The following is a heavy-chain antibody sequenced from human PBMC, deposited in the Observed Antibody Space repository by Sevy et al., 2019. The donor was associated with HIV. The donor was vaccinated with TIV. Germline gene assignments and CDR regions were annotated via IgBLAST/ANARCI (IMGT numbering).Heavy chain of an antibody. CDR2: IYPGDSDT. D-gene: IGHD6-25*01. V-gene: IGHV5-51*01. J-gene: IGHJ3*02. CDR1: GYNFTSYW. CDR3: ASTLTVAGIATGAFDI. Sequence: GESLKLSCKGSGYNFTSYWIGWVRQMPGKGLEWMGIIYPGDSDTRYSPSFQGQVTISADKSISTAYLQWSSLKASDTAMYYCASTLTVAGIATGAFDIWGQGTMVTVSS.